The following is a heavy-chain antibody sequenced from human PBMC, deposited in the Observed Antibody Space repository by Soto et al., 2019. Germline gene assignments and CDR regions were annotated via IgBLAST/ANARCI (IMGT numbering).Heavy chain of an antibody. CDR2: ISYDGSNK. V-gene: IGHV3-30*18. Sequence: ESGGGVVQPGRSLRLSCAASGFTFSSYGMHWVRQAPGKGLEWVAVISYDGSNKYYADSVKGRFTISRDNSKNTLYLQMNSLRAEDTAVYYCAKESSGYYCFDYWGQGTLVTVSS. J-gene: IGHJ4*02. D-gene: IGHD3-22*01. CDR3: AKESSGYYCFDY. CDR1: GFTFSSYG.